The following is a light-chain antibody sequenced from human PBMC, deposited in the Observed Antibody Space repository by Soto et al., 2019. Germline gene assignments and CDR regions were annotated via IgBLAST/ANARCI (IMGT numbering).Light chain of an antibody. CDR2: GTS. CDR3: QHYASPAT. V-gene: IGKV3-20*01. CDR1: QSVPRSY. Sequence: CRRASQSVPRSYLAWYQQKPGQAPRLLIYGTSSRATGIPDRFSGSGSGTEYNLSLRTLQPEDSAVLYCQHYASPATFGQGTKVDIK. J-gene: IGKJ1*01.